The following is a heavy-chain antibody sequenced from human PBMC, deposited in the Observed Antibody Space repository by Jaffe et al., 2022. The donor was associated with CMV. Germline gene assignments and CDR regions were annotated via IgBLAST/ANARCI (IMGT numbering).Heavy chain of an antibody. D-gene: IGHD3-22*01. J-gene: IGHJ3*02. CDR3: AKALQFYYDSSGYYPDAFDI. Sequence: EVQLLESGGGLVQPGGSLRLSCAASGFTFSSYAMSWVRQAPGKGLEWVSAISGSGGSTYYADSVKGRFTISRDNSKNTLYLQMNSLRAEDTAVYYCAKALQFYYDSSGYYPDAFDIWGQGTMVTVSS. CDR2: ISGSGGST. V-gene: IGHV3-23*01. CDR1: GFTFSSYA.